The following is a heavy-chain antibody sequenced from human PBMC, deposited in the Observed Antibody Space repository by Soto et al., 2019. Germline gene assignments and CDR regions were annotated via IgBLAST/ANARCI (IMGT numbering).Heavy chain of an antibody. CDR3: AHHPIFHEGHEAFDI. CDR1: GFSLSTSSVG. Sequence: QITLEESGPALVTPTQTLTLTCTFSGFSLSTSSVGVGWIRQPPGKALEWLALIYWNDYKRYNPSLRSRLTITKDISRNQVVLTLTNMDPADTATYHCAHHPIFHEGHEAFDIWGQGTTVTVSS. D-gene: IGHD2-21*01. V-gene: IGHV2-5*01. CDR2: IYWNDYK. J-gene: IGHJ3*02.